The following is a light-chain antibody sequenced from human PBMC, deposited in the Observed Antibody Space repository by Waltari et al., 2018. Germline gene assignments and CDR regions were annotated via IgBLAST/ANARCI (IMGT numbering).Light chain of an antibody. CDR2: DAS. J-gene: IGKJ4*01. V-gene: IGKV3-11*01. CDR3: QERSSWPALT. Sequence: DIVLTQSPAPLSLSPGERATLSCRASHGIGTSLAWYQQKPGQAPRLLIYDASDRATGISARFSGSGSGTDFTLTISSLEPEDSAVYYCQERSSWPALTFGGGTKVEIK. CDR1: HGIGTS.